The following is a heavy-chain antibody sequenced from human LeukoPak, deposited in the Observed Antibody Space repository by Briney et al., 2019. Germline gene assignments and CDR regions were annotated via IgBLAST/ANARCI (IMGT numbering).Heavy chain of an antibody. CDR1: GFTFSDYY. V-gene: IGHV3-11*01. CDR2: ICSSGSNI. CDR3: ARATFYDVCSGYYFDY. D-gene: IGHD3-3*01. Sequence: GGSLRLSCAASGFTFSDYYVSWIRQAPGEGRVWVSYICSSGSNIYYADSVKGRFTISRDSAKISLYLQMNSLRAKATAVYYCARATFYDVCSGYYFDYWGQGTLVTVSS. J-gene: IGHJ4*02.